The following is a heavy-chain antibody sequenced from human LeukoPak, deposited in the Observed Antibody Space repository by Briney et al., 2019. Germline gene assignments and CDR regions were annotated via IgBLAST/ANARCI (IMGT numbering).Heavy chain of an antibody. CDR2: ISSSSSTI. V-gene: IGHV3-48*04. J-gene: IGHJ3*02. CDR1: GLTFSVYG. CDR3: ARAKFDSSGYYYRGFDI. D-gene: IGHD3-22*01. Sequence: PGGSLRLSCAASGLTFSVYGMSWVRQAPGKGLEWVSYISSSSSTIYYADSVKGRFTMSRDNAKKSLYLQMNSLRAEDTAVYYCARAKFDSSGYYYRGFDIWGQGTMVTVSS.